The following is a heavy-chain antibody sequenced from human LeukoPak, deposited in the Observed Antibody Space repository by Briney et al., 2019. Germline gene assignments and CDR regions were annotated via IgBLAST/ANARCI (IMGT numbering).Heavy chain of an antibody. CDR1: GGAFSGFY. D-gene: IGHD3-16*01. CDR3: ARSAGGGHYYGMDV. Sequence: SETLSLNRAVHGGAFSGFYWSCIRPPPRNGLVLIGEINHSGSTNYNPSLKSRVTISVDTSKNQFSLNLSSVTAADTAVYYCARSAGGGHYYGMDVWGQGTTVTVSS. J-gene: IGHJ6*02. V-gene: IGHV4-34*01. CDR2: INHSGST.